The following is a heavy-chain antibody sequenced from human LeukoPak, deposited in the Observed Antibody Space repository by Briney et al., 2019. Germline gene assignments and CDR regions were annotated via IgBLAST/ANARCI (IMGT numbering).Heavy chain of an antibody. CDR2: ISGSGGST. J-gene: IGHJ4*02. Sequence: GGSLRLSCAASGFTFSSYAMSWVRQAPGKGLEGVSAISGSGGSTYYADSVKGRFTISRDNSKNTLYLQMNSLRAEDTAVYYCATYGDYGACFDYWGQGTLVTVSS. V-gene: IGHV3-23*01. CDR3: ATYGDYGACFDY. D-gene: IGHD4-17*01. CDR1: GFTFSSYA.